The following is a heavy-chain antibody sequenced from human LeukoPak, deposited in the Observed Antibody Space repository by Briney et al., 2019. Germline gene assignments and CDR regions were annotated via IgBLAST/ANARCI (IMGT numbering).Heavy chain of an antibody. CDR3: ARGYGDYRFDY. CDR1: GASISSYY. J-gene: IGHJ4*01. CDR2: ISYSGSA. Sequence: SATLSLTCTVSGASISSYYWSWIRQPPGKGLEWIGYISYSGSAKYNPSLKSRVTISVDTSKNQFSLKLSSVTAADTAVYYCARGYGDYRFDYWGQGTLVTVSS. D-gene: IGHD4-17*01. V-gene: IGHV4-59*08.